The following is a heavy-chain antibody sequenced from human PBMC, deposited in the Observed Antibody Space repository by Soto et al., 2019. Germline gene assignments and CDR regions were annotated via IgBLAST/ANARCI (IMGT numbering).Heavy chain of an antibody. Sequence: SETLSLTCTVSGGSISSSSYYWGWIRQPPGKGLEWIGSIFYSGTTYYNPSLKSRVTISVDTSKNQFSLKLTSVTAADTAVYYCATLGCSTSSCLDYWGQGTLVTVS. CDR2: IFYSGTT. V-gene: IGHV4-39*07. J-gene: IGHJ4*02. D-gene: IGHD2-2*01. CDR1: GGSISSSSYY. CDR3: ATLGCSTSSCLDY.